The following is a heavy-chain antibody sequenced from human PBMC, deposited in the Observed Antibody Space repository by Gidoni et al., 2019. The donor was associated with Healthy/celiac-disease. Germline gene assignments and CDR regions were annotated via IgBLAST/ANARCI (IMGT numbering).Heavy chain of an antibody. D-gene: IGHD1-1*01. Sequence: EVQLVETGVGLISPGESLRLPCTTSGFTVSSNYMRGVRQAPGKGLEWVSDIYSGGITYSADSVKVRFTISRNNSKNTLYLQMNSLRAEDTAGYYCAREREPGHYFDYWGQGTLVTVSS. CDR1: GFTVSSNY. V-gene: IGHV3-53*02. J-gene: IGHJ4*02. CDR2: IYSGGIT. CDR3: AREREPGHYFDY.